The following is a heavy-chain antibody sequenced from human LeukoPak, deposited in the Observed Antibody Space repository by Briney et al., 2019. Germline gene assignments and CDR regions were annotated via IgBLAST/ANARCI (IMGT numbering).Heavy chain of an antibody. CDR1: GFTFSDYY. CDR3: ARASSSWFGARGVTDY. J-gene: IGHJ4*02. Sequence: GGSLRLSCAASGFTFSDYYMSWIRQAPGKGLEWVSYISSSGSTIYYADSVKGRFTISRDNAKNSLHLQMNSLRAEDTAVYYCARASSSWFGARGVTDYWGQGTLVTVSS. CDR2: ISSSGSTI. D-gene: IGHD6-13*01. V-gene: IGHV3-11*01.